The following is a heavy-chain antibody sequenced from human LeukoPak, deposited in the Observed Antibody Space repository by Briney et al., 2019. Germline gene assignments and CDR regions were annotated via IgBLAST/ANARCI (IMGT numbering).Heavy chain of an antibody. V-gene: IGHV3-30-3*01. D-gene: IGHD6-6*01. Sequence: GRSLRPSCAASGFTFSSYAMHWVRQAPGKGLEWVAVISYDGSNKYYADSVKGRFTISRDNSKNTLYLRMNSLRAEDTAVYYCARPYSSSYGFDYWGQGTLVTVSS. J-gene: IGHJ4*02. CDR3: ARPYSSSYGFDY. CDR1: GFTFSSYA. CDR2: ISYDGSNK.